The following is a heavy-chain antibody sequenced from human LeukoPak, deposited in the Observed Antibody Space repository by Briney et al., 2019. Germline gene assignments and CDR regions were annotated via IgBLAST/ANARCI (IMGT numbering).Heavy chain of an antibody. V-gene: IGHV4-34*01. CDR3: ARRMVPMVRGVISGFDY. J-gene: IGHJ4*02. CDR2: INHSGST. D-gene: IGHD3-10*01. CDR1: GGSFSGYY. Sequence: SETLSLTCAVYGGSFSGYYWSWIRQPPGKGLEWIGEINHSGSTNYNPSLKSRVTISVDTSKNQFSLKLSSVTAADTAVYYCARRMVPMVRGVISGFDYWGQGTLVTVSS.